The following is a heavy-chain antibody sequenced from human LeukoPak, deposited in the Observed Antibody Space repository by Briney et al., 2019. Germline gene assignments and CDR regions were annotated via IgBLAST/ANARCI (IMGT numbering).Heavy chain of an antibody. Sequence: SETLSLTCTVSGGSISTSSYYWSWIRQPPGKGLEWIGYIYYSGSTNYNPSLKSRVTISVDTSKNQFSLKLSSVTAADTAVYYCASTNWGWYFDLWGRGTLVTVSS. CDR2: IYYSGST. CDR3: ASTNWGWYFDL. J-gene: IGHJ2*01. V-gene: IGHV4-61*01. CDR1: GGSISTSSYY. D-gene: IGHD7-27*01.